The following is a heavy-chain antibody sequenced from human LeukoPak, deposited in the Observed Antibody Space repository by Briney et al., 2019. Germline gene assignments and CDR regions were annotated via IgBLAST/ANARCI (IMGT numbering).Heavy chain of an antibody. CDR3: ARQDGGNSPYYYYYMDV. CDR1: GGSIGSSDDW. J-gene: IGHJ6*03. CDR2: IYYSGST. D-gene: IGHD4-23*01. V-gene: IGHV4-39*01. Sequence: SETLSLTCTVSGGSIGSSDDWWDWMRQPPGRGLEWIGSIYYSGSTYYNPSLKSRVTISVDTSKNQFSLKLSSVTAADTAVYYCARQDGGNSPYYYYYMDVWGKGTTVTVSS.